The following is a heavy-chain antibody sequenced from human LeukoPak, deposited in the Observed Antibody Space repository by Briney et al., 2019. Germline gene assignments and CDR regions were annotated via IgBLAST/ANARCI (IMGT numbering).Heavy chain of an antibody. J-gene: IGHJ3*02. CDR2: IYNSGST. CDR3: ARSAIDAFDI. CDR1: GGSISSYY. D-gene: IGHD6-25*01. V-gene: IGHV4-59*08. Sequence: KPSETLSLTCTVSGGSISSYYWSWIRQPPRKGLECIGYIYNSGSTNYNPSLKSRVSISVDTSKNQFSLKLSSVTAADTAVYYCARSAIDAFDIWGQGTMVTVSS.